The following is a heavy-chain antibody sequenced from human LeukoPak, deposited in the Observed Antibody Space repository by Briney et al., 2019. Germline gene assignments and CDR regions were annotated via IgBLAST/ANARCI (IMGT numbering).Heavy chain of an antibody. Sequence: GGSLRLSCAASGFTFSSYSMNWVRQAPGKGLEWLSYISTSSTTIYYADSVKGRFTISRDNAENSLYLQMNSLRAEDTAVYYCARVDYDVSTGYQNYFQYWGQGTLVTVSS. CDR2: ISTSSTTI. J-gene: IGHJ4*02. CDR3: ARVDYDVSTGYQNYFQY. D-gene: IGHD3-9*01. V-gene: IGHV3-48*04. CDR1: GFTFSSYS.